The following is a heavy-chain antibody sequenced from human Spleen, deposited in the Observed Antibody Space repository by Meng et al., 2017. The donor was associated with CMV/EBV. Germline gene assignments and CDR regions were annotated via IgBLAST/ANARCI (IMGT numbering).Heavy chain of an antibody. CDR1: GGSITSRDW. D-gene: IGHD2-15*01. V-gene: IGHV4-4*02. CDR2: IYHGGGT. J-gene: IGHJ2*01. CDR3: ASLRGGRSRYFDL. Sequence: CSVSGGSITSRDWWSWVRQPPGKGLEWIGEIYHGGGTNNNPSLESRVTISVDKSRNQFSLILSSVTAADTAVYYCASLRGGRSRYFDLWGRGTLVTVS.